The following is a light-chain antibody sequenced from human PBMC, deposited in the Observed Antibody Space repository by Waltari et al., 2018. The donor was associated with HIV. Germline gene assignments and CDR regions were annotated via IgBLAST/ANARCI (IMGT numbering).Light chain of an antibody. CDR1: QSVISN. CDR3: QQYYNWPPGT. CDR2: GAS. J-gene: IGKJ1*01. V-gene: IGKV3-15*01. Sequence: EIVMPQSPAPLLVSPGDRVTLSCRASQSVISNLAWYQQKPGQAPRLLIYGASTRATGIPARFSGSGSGTDFTLTITSLQSDDFAVFYCQQYYNWPPGTFGQGTKVEIK.